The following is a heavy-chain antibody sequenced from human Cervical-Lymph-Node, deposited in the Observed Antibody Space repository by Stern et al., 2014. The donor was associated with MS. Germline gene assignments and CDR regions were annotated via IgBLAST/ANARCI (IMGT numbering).Heavy chain of an antibody. CDR1: GYSFTSNW. CDR2: IFPLDSDT. J-gene: IGHJ4*02. CDR3: ARLDSSGWSR. Sequence: VQLLQPGAEMKKVGESLRISCKGSGYSFTSNWIGWVRQLPGKGLEWMGIIFPLDSDTRYRPSFQGQVTISADTSVSAAYLQWSSLRASDTAKYYCARLDSSGWSRWGQGTLVTVSS. V-gene: IGHV5-51*01. D-gene: IGHD6-19*01.